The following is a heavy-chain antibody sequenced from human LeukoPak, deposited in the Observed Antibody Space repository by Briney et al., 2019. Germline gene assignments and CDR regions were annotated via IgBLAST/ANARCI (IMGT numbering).Heavy chain of an antibody. J-gene: IGHJ4*02. V-gene: IGHV3-64*01. CDR2: INPNGDDT. CDR1: GFTFSLFS. D-gene: IGHD5-18*01. Sequence: GSLRLSCAASGFTFSLFSMHWVRQAPGKRLEYVSAINPNGDDTYHANSVKGRLTISRDNSKNTLFLQMGSLRPDDMAVYYCARVANTGYLDYWGQGTLVTVSS. CDR3: ARVANTGYLDY.